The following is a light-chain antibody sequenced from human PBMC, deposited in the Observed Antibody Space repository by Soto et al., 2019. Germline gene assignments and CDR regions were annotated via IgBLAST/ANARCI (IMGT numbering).Light chain of an antibody. J-gene: IGKJ2*01. CDR3: QHYGSSPGYT. Sequence: EIVLTQSPGTLSLSPGERATLSCRASQSVSSSYLAWYQQKPGQAPRLLIYGASSRATGIPDRFSGSGSGTDFTLTISRLELEDFAVYYCQHYGSSPGYTFGQGTKLEIK. CDR2: GAS. V-gene: IGKV3-20*01. CDR1: QSVSSSY.